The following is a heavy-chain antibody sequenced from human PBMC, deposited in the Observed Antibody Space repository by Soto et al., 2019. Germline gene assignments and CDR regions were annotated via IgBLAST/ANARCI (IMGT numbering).Heavy chain of an antibody. D-gene: IGHD2-2*01. CDR2: IIPIFGIA. CDR1: GGTFSRYS. J-gene: IGHJ6*02. Sequence: QVQLVQSGAEVKKPGSSVKVSCKASGGTFSRYSITWVRQAPGHGLEWIGRIIPIFGIASYAQKFQGRVTITADESTSTAYMERSSLRSDDTAVYYCAREDRDRETGLVPAAIDGMDVWGQGTTVTVS. V-gene: IGHV1-69*08. CDR3: AREDRDRETGLVPAAIDGMDV.